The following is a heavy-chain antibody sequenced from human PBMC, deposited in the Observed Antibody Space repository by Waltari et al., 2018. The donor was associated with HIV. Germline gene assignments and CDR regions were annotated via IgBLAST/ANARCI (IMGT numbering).Heavy chain of an antibody. Sequence: QVQLVESGGGVVQPGRSLRLSCAASGFTFSSYGMHWVRQAQAKGLEWVAVIWYDGSNKYYADSVKGRFTISRDNSKNTLYLQMNSLRAEDTAVYYCARRSNYLDFDYWGQGTLVTVSS. V-gene: IGHV3-33*01. CDR3: ARRSNYLDFDY. CDR2: IWYDGSNK. CDR1: GFTFSSYG. J-gene: IGHJ4*02. D-gene: IGHD4-4*01.